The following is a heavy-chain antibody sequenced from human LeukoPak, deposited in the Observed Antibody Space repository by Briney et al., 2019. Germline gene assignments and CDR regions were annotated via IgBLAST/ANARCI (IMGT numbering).Heavy chain of an antibody. CDR1: GFTFSNYG. Sequence: PGRSLRLSCAASGFTFSNYGMHWVRQAPGKGLEWAALIWYDGSNKYYADSVKGRFTISRDNSKNTLYLQMNSLRAEDTAVYYCAGSYYNVFDYWGQGTLVTVSS. V-gene: IGHV3-33*01. J-gene: IGHJ4*02. CDR3: AGSYYNVFDY. D-gene: IGHD3-10*01. CDR2: IWYDGSNK.